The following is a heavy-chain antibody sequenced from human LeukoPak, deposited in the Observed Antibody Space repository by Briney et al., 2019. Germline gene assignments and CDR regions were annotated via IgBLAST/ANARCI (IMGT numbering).Heavy chain of an antibody. D-gene: IGHD5-24*01. CDR3: ARDEREGAFDI. Sequence: SETLSLTCTVSGDSISSGAYYWSWIRQHPGKGLEWIGYISYSGNTYYNPSLRSRLTMSVDTSKNRFSLELSSVTAAGTAMYYCARDEREGAFDIWGQGTMVTVSS. CDR2: ISYSGNT. J-gene: IGHJ3*02. V-gene: IGHV4-31*03. CDR1: GDSISSGAYY.